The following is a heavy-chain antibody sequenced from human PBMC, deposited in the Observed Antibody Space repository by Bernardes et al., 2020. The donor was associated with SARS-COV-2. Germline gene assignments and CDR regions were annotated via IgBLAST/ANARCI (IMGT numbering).Heavy chain of an antibody. Sequence: ASVKVSCKVSGYSLPEMSMHWVRQAPGKGLEWMGSFDPQDGETIYAQKFQGRVTMTEDTSTDTAYMVLGSLRYEDTAVYFCAASAWYMCPDYWGQGTLVTVSS. CDR2: FDPQDGET. CDR1: GYSLPEMS. D-gene: IGHD6-19*01. CDR3: AASAWYMCPDY. V-gene: IGHV1-24*01. J-gene: IGHJ4*02.